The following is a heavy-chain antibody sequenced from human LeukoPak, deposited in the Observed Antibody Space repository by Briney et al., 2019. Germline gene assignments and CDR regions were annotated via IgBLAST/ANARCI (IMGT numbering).Heavy chain of an antibody. J-gene: IGHJ3*02. CDR1: GGTFSSYA. Sequence: ASVKVSCKASGGTFSSYAISWVRQAPGQGLEWMGIINPSGGSTSYAQKFQGRVTMTRDTSTSTVYMELSSLRSEDTAVYYCARGGDYVWGSYRDAFDIWGQGTMVTVSS. V-gene: IGHV1-46*01. CDR2: INPSGGST. CDR3: ARGGDYVWGSYRDAFDI. D-gene: IGHD3-16*02.